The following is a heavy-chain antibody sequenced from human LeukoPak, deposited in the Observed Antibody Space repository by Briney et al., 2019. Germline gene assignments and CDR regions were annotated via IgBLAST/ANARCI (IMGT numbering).Heavy chain of an antibody. Sequence: PSETLSLTCTVSGGSISSYYWSWIRQPPGKGLEWIGYIYYSGSTNYNPSLKSRVTISVDTSKNQFSLKLSSVTAADTAVYYCASITYSGFPDYWGQGTLVTVSS. J-gene: IGHJ4*02. CDR3: ASITYSGFPDY. CDR2: IYYSGST. D-gene: IGHD5-12*01. CDR1: GGSISSYY. V-gene: IGHV4-59*01.